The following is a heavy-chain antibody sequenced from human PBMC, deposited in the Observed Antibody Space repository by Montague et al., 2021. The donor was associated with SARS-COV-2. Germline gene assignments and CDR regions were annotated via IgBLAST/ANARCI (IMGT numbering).Heavy chain of an antibody. CDR1: GFTFSNYV. V-gene: IGHV3-23*01. CDR2: IDSGGYNT. J-gene: IGHJ3*02. CDR3: AKCSPNTNEFGSALDI. Sequence: SLRLSCAASGFTFSNYVMSWVRQAPGKGLQWVSAIDSGGYNTFYADSVKGRFTISRDNSKSTLHLQMNSLRAEDTAIYYCAKCSPNTNEFGSALDIWGQGTMVTVSS. D-gene: IGHD2-15*01.